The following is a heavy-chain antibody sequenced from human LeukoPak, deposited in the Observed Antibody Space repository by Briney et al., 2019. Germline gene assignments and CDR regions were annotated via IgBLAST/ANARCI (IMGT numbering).Heavy chain of an antibody. CDR1: GFTFSSYS. CDR3: ARGPRLLLFGELLDARYNWFDP. D-gene: IGHD3-10*01. Sequence: GGSLRLSCAASGFTFSSYSMNWVRQAPGKGLEWVSSISSSSSYIYYADSVKGRFTISRDNAKNSLYLQMNSLRAEDTAVYYCARGPRLLLFGELLDARYNWFDPWGQGTLVTVSS. J-gene: IGHJ5*02. V-gene: IGHV3-21*01. CDR2: ISSSSSYI.